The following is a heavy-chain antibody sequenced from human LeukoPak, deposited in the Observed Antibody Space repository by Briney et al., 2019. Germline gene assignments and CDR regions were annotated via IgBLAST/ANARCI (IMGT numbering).Heavy chain of an antibody. CDR2: ISYDGSNE. J-gene: IGHJ4*02. V-gene: IGHV3-30*18. Sequence: PGGSLRLSCAASGFTFSSCAMSWVRQAPGKGLEWAAVISYDGSNEYYADSVKGRFTISRDNSKNTVYLQMNSLRPEDTAVYYCTKEGYYGSGSFPDYWGQGTLVTVSS. D-gene: IGHD3-10*01. CDR3: TKEGYYGSGSFPDY. CDR1: GFTFSSCA.